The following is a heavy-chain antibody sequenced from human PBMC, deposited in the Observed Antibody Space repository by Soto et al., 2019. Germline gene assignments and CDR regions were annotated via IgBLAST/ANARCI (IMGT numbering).Heavy chain of an antibody. CDR3: ARPSGSYGDYAWSLKY. CDR2: SSAYSGDT. CDR1: GYTFTGYS. J-gene: IGHJ4*02. V-gene: IGHV1-18*01. D-gene: IGHD4-17*01. Sequence: QVQLVQSGAEVKKPGASVKVSCKASGYTFTGYSVGWVRQAPGQGLEWMGWSSAYSGDTDYAQRFQDRLTMTTDASTSTAYMELTSLRSDATAVYYCARPSGSYGDYAWSLKYWGQGTLVTVSS.